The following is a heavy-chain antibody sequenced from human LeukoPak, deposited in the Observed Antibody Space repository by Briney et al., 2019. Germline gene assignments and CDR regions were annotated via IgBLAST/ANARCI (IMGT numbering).Heavy chain of an antibody. V-gene: IGHV3-73*01. CDR1: GFTFSGSA. CDR3: TRSPGATTLYYFDY. D-gene: IGHD1-26*01. Sequence: GGSLRLSCAASGFTFSGSAMHWVRQASGKGLEWVGRIRSKANSYATSYAASVKGRITISRDDSKNTAYLQMNSLKTEDTAVYYRTRSPGATTLYYFDYWGQGTLVTVSS. J-gene: IGHJ4*02. CDR2: IRSKANSYAT.